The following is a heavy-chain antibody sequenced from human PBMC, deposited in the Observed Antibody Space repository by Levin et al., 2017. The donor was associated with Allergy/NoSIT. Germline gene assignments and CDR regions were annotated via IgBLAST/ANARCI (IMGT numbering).Heavy chain of an antibody. CDR3: ARGRVPNDD. Sequence: GGSLRLSCAASGFIVSDSYMSWIRQAPGKGLEWVSYISRGNSYTNYLASLKGRFTISRDNAKNSLYLQRNSLRAEDTAIYYCARGRVPNDDWGQGALVTVSS. J-gene: IGHJ4*02. V-gene: IGHV3-11*05. D-gene: IGHD3-10*01. CDR2: ISRGNSYT. CDR1: GFIVSDSY.